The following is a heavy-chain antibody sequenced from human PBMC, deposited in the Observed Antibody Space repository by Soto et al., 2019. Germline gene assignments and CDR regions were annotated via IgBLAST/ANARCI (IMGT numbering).Heavy chain of an antibody. CDR3: ARDRITGTPGYYGMDV. Sequence: QVQLQESGPGLVKPSETLSLTCTVSGGSISSYYWSWIRQPPGKGLEWIGYIYYSGSTNYNPSLKSRVTISVDTSKNQFSLKLSSVTAADTAVYYCARDRITGTPGYYGMDVWGQGTTVTVSS. CDR1: GGSISSYY. CDR2: IYYSGST. J-gene: IGHJ6*02. V-gene: IGHV4-59*01. D-gene: IGHD1-20*01.